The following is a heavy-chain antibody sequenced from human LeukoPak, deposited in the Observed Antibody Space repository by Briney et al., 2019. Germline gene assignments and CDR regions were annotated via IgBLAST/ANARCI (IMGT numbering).Heavy chain of an antibody. D-gene: IGHD2-8*01. J-gene: IGHJ4*02. CDR3: AREPLGYCTDGVCLVDY. CDR1: GGSISSYY. Sequence: SETLSLTCTVSGGSISSYYWSWIRQPAGKGLEWIARIYTIGGTNYHPSLKSRVTMSVDTSKNQFSLKLSSVTAADTAVYYCAREPLGYCTDGVCLVDYWGQGTLVTVSS. V-gene: IGHV4-4*07. CDR2: IYTIGGT.